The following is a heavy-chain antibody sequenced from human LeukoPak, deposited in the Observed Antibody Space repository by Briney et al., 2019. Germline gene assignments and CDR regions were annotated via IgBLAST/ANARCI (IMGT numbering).Heavy chain of an antibody. CDR2: VNHSGKT. J-gene: IGHJ4*02. CDR1: GVSFKSYH. Sequence: PSETLSLTCAVEGVSFKSYHWSWIRQPPGKGLEWIGEVNHSGKTNYNPSLKGRLTISVDTSKSQVFLKLKSVTAADTAVYYCARDRYDYVWGSYRLSLDYWGQGTLVTVSS. V-gene: IGHV4-34*01. D-gene: IGHD3-16*02. CDR3: ARDRYDYVWGSYRLSLDY.